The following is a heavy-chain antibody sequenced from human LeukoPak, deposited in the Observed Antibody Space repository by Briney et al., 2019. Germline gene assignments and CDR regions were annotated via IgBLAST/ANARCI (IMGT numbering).Heavy chain of an antibody. CDR1: GFTFNTYA. CDR3: ARDRDSSSWGYFDY. D-gene: IGHD6-13*01. CDR2: ISSSSSTI. J-gene: IGHJ4*02. Sequence: PGGSLRLSCAASGFTFNTYAMSWVRQAPGKGLEWVSYISSSSSTIYYADSVKGRFTISRDNAKNSLYLQMNGLRAEDTAVYYCARDRDSSSWGYFDYWGQGTLVTVSS. V-gene: IGHV3-48*01.